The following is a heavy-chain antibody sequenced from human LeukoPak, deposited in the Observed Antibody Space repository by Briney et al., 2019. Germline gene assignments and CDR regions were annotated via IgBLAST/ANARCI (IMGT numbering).Heavy chain of an antibody. D-gene: IGHD3-22*01. J-gene: IGHJ6*02. CDR2: IHPSGML. CDR1: GASFNSDDQY. V-gene: IGHV4-61*08. Sequence: SETLSLTCTVSGASFNSDDQYWNWIRQSPGKGLEWIGSIHPSGMLYNNPSLKSRVTISVDTSKNQFSLKLSSVTAADTAVYYCARDFRNYYDSSLYYYYYGMDVWGQGTTVTVSS. CDR3: ARDFRNYYDSSLYYYYYGMDV.